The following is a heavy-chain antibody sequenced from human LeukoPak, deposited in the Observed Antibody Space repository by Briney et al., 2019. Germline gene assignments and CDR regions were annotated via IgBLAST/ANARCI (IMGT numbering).Heavy chain of an antibody. Sequence: SVKVSCKASGGTFSSYAISWVRQAPGQGLEWMGGIIPIFGTANYAQKFQGRVTITTDESTSTAYMKLSSLRSEDTAVYYCARGNCSGGSCYGVDYMDVWGKGTTVTVSS. V-gene: IGHV1-69*05. CDR1: GGTFSSYA. CDR2: IIPIFGTA. J-gene: IGHJ6*03. D-gene: IGHD2-15*01. CDR3: ARGNCSGGSCYGVDYMDV.